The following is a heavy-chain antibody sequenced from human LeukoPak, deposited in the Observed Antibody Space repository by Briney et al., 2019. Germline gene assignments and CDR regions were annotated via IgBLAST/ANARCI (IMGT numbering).Heavy chain of an antibody. V-gene: IGHV3-23*01. J-gene: IGHJ4*02. D-gene: IGHD1-7*01. CDR2: ISGSGGST. CDR1: GFTFSSYA. Sequence: GGSLRLSCAASGFTFSSYAMSWVRQAPGKGLEWVSAISGSGGSTYYADSVKGRFTISRDNAKNTIYLQMDSLRAEDTAIYYCARDYWWNYDYWGQGTLVTVSS. CDR3: ARDYWWNYDY.